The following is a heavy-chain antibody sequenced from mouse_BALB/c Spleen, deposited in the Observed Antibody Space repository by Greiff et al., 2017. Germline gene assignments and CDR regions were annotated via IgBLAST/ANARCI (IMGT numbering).Heavy chain of an antibody. CDR3: ARGELGPTWFAY. CDR1: GYTFTSYW. Sequence: QVQLQQPGAELVKPGASVKLSCKASGYTFTSYWMHWVKQRPGQGLEWIGEIDPSDSYTNYNQKFKGKATLTVDKSSSTAYMQLSSLTSEDSAVYYCARGELGPTWFAYWGQGTLVTVSA. CDR2: IDPSDSYT. V-gene: IGHV1-69*02. J-gene: IGHJ3*01. D-gene: IGHD4-1*01.